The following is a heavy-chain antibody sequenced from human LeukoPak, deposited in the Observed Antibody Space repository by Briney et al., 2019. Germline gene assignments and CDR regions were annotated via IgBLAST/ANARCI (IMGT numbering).Heavy chain of an antibody. D-gene: IGHD1/OR15-1a*01. J-gene: IGHJ5*02. CDR1: GGSISSYY. V-gene: IGHV4-59*01. CDR2: IYYSGST. Sequence: PSETLSLTCTVSGGSISSYYWSWIRQPPGKGLEWIGYIYYSGSTNYNPSLKSRVTISVDTSKNQFSLKLSSVTAADTAVYYCASASGTTWGQGTLVTVSS. CDR3: ASASGTT.